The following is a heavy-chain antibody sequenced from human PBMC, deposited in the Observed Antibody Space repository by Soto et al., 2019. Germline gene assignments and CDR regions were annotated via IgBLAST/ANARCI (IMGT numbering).Heavy chain of an antibody. J-gene: IGHJ6*02. CDR3: ARPYDFHTGYYYGMDV. V-gene: IGHV1-69*13. CDR1: GGTSSSYA. Sequence: SVKVSCKASGGTSSSYAISWVRQAPGQGLEWMGGIIPIFGTANYAQKFQGRVTITADESTSTAYMELSSLRSEDTAVYYCARPYDFHTGYYYGMDVWGQGTTVTSP. D-gene: IGHD3-3*01. CDR2: IIPIFGTA.